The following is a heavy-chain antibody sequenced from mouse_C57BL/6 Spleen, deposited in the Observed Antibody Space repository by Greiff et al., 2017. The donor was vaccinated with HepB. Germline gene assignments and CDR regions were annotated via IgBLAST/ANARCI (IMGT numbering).Heavy chain of an antibody. J-gene: IGHJ3*01. V-gene: IGHV7-3*01. D-gene: IGHD2-1*01. Sequence: DVKLVESGGGLVQPGGSLSLSCAASGFTFTDYYMSWVRQPPGKALEWLGFIRNKANGYTTEYSASVKGRFTISRDNSQSILYLQMNALRAEDSATYYCARYYGNYWFAYWGQGTLVTVSA. CDR1: GFTFTDYY. CDR3: ARYYGNYWFAY. CDR2: IRNKANGYTT.